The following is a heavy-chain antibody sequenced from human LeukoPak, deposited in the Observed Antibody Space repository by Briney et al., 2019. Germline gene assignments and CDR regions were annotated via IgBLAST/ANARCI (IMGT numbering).Heavy chain of an antibody. CDR3: ARRRVGPSWGVVDY. CDR2: ISYDGSNK. J-gene: IGHJ4*02. D-gene: IGHD1-26*01. CDR1: GFTFSSYA. V-gene: IGHV3-30-3*01. Sequence: PGGSLRLSCAASGFTFSSYAMHWVRQAPGKGLEWVAVISYDGSNKYYADSVKGRFTISRDNSKNTLYLQMNSLRAEDTAVYYCARRRVGPSWGVVDYWGQGTLVTVSS.